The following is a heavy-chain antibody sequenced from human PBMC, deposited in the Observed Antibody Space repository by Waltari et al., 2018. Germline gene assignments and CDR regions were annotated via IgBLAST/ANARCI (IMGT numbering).Heavy chain of an antibody. CDR3: ARGKGATWYFDL. CDR1: GGSISSSRDY. Sequence: QVQLQESGQGLVKPSETLSLTCTVSGGSISSSRDYWGWIRQPPGKGLEWIGSIYYRGSTYYNPSLKSRVTISVDTSKNQFSLKLSSVPAADTAVYYCARGKGATWYFDLWGRGTLVTVSS. J-gene: IGHJ2*01. V-gene: IGHV4-39*07. CDR2: IYYRGST. D-gene: IGHD2-15*01.